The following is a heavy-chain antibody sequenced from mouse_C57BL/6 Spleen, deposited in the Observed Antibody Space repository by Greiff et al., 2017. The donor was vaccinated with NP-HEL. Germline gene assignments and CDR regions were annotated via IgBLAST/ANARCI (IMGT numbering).Heavy chain of an antibody. V-gene: IGHV5-17*01. CDR1: GFTFSDYG. J-gene: IGHJ2*01. CDR2: ISSGGSTI. Sequence: EVQRVESGGGLVKPGGSLKLSCAASGFTFSDYGMHWVRQAPEKGLEWVAYISSGGSTIYYADTVKGRFTISRDNAKNTLFLQMTSLRSEDTAMYYCARRPGTSYFDYWGQGTTLTVSS. CDR3: ARRPGTSYFDY. D-gene: IGHD4-1*01.